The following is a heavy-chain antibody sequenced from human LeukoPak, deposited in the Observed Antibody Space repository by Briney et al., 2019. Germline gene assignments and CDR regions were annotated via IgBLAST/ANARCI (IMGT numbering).Heavy chain of an antibody. CDR3: ARGQGA. CDR2: TSNRGDGT. J-gene: IGHJ5*02. Sequence: GRSLRLSCAASGFTFSDYAMSWVRQAPGKGLEWVSGTSNRGDGTYYAASVKGRFTISRDNSKNTVFLQMNSLRADDTAMYYCARGQGAWGQGTLVTASS. CDR1: GFTFSDYA. V-gene: IGHV3-23*01.